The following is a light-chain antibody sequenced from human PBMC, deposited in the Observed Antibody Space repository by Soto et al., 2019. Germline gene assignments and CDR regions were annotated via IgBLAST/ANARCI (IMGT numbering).Light chain of an antibody. J-gene: IGLJ2*01. CDR1: SSDVGGYNY. CDR2: EVS. Sequence: QSAPTQPPSASGSPGQSVTISCTGTSSDVGGYNYVSWYQQHPGKAPKVMMYEVSKRPSGVPDRFSGSKSGNTASLTVSGLQAEDEADYYCSSYGGTNSLKVFGGGTQLTVL. CDR3: SSYGGTNSLKV. V-gene: IGLV2-8*01.